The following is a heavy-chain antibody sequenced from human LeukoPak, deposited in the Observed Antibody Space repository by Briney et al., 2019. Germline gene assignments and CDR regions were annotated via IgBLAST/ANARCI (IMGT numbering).Heavy chain of an antibody. J-gene: IGHJ4*02. CDR2: ISYDGSNK. Sequence: GGSLRLSCAASGFTFSSYGMHWVRQAPGKGLEWVAVISYDGSNKYYADSVKGRFTTSRDNSKNTLYLQMNSLRAEDTAVYYCARDKGDQYQEVIFDYWGQGTLVTVSS. V-gene: IGHV3-30*03. CDR3: ARDKGDQYQEVIFDY. CDR1: GFTFSSYG. D-gene: IGHD2-21*02.